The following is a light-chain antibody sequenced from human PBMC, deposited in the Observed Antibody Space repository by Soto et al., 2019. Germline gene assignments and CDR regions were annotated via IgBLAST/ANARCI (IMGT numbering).Light chain of an antibody. J-gene: IGKJ3*01. CDR2: GAS. Sequence: EIVMTQSPATLSVSPGERATLSCRASQSVSSNLAWYQQKPGQAPRLLIYGASTRATGIPARLSGSGSGTEFTLTIRSLQSEDFAVYYCQQYNNWPLFGPGTKVDNK. CDR3: QQYNNWPL. V-gene: IGKV3D-15*01. CDR1: QSVSSN.